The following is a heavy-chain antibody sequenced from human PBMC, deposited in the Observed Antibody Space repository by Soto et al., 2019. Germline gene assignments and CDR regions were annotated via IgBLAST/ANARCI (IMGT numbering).Heavy chain of an antibody. CDR3: TRSSGSYRYFDL. D-gene: IGHD1-26*01. V-gene: IGHV3-72*01. CDR1: GFTFSDHY. CDR2: TRNRANSYTT. J-gene: IGHJ2*01. Sequence: EVQLVESGGGLVQPGGCLRLSCAASGFTFSDHYMDWVRQAPGKGLEWVARTRNRANSYTTEYAASVKGRFTISRDNSKDSLYLQMNSLETGDTAVYYCTRSSGSYRYFDLWGRGTLVTVSS.